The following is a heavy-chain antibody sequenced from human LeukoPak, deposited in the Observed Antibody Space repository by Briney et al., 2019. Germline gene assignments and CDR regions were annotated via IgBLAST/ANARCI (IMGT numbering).Heavy chain of an antibody. D-gene: IGHD3-9*01. Sequence: GASVKVSCKASGYTFTGYYMHWVRQAPGQGLEWMGWINPNSGGTNYAQKFQGRVTMTRDTSITTAYMELGRLRSDDTAVYYCARDPLSYDILTGYYNTHYYMDVWGKGTTVSISS. CDR1: GYTFTGYY. V-gene: IGHV1-2*02. CDR2: INPNSGGT. J-gene: IGHJ6*03. CDR3: ARDPLSYDILTGYYNTHYYMDV.